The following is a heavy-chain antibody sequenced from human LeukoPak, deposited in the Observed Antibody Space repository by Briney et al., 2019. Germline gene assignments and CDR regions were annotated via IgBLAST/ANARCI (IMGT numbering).Heavy chain of an antibody. CDR1: GFTFSSYG. Sequence: GGSLRLSCAASGFTFSSYGMHWVRQAPGKGLEWVAMIWYDGSNTYYADSVKGRFTISRDNSKNTLFLQMDSLRAEDTAVYYCARDRSTTHFDYWGQGTLVTVSS. CDR3: ARDRSTTHFDY. CDR2: IWYDGSNT. V-gene: IGHV3-33*01. D-gene: IGHD5/OR15-5a*01. J-gene: IGHJ4*02.